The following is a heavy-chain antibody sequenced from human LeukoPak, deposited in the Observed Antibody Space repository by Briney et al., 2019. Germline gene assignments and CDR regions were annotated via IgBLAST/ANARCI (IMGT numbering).Heavy chain of an antibody. Sequence: PSETLSLTCTVSGGSISSYYWSWIRQPAGKGLEWIGRIDTSGNTNYKPSLKSRVTMSVDTSKNRLSLKLSSVTAADTAVYYCARVSSSWYQDWYFDLWGRGTLVTVSS. CDR3: ARVSSSWYQDWYFDL. CDR1: GGSISSYY. V-gene: IGHV4-4*07. CDR2: IDTSGNT. D-gene: IGHD6-13*01. J-gene: IGHJ2*01.